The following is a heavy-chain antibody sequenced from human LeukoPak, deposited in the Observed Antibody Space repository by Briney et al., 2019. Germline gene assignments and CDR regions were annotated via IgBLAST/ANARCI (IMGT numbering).Heavy chain of an antibody. J-gene: IGHJ4*02. V-gene: IGHV3-21*01. CDR1: GFTFSSYS. CDR3: ARTKEMATISYFDS. Sequence: GGSLRLSCAASGFTFSSYSMNWVRQAPGKGLEWVSCITTSSSYIYYADSVKGRFTISRDNAKNSLYLQMNSLRAEDTAVYHCARTKEMATISYFDSWGQGTLVTVSS. D-gene: IGHD5-24*01. CDR2: ITTSSSYI.